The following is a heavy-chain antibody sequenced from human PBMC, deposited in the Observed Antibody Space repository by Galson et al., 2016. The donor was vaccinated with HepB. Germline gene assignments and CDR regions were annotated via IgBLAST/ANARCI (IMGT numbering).Heavy chain of an antibody. Sequence: CLIFGDRASSYTVAWNWIRQFPSTGREWLGWIAYMSTWYNDYAVSVKSRVTINPDTSKNQFSLHLNSVTPEDTSVDFCARDSEVVNLLDSWGQGTLVTVSS. J-gene: IGHJ5*01. CDR2: IAYMSTWYN. V-gene: IGHV6-1*01. D-gene: IGHD3-10*01. CDR1: GDRASSYTVA. CDR3: ARDSEVVNLLDS.